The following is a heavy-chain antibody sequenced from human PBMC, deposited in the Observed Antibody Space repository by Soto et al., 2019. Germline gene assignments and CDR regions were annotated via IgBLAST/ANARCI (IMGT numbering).Heavy chain of an antibody. Sequence: PSETLSLTCAVSGGSISSGGYSWSWIRQPPGKGLEWIGYIYYSGSTYYNPSLESRVTISVDTSKNQFSLKLSSVTAADTAVYYCARSIDSWGQGTLVTVSS. CDR2: IYYSGST. CDR1: GGSISSGGYS. CDR3: ARSIDS. J-gene: IGHJ5*01. V-gene: IGHV4-31*11.